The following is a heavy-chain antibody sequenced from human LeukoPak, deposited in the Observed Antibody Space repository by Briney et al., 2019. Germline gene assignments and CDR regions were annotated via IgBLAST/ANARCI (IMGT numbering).Heavy chain of an antibody. CDR1: GGSFSGYY. CDR2: VNHSGIT. CDR3: AGLPVSGGLDS. V-gene: IGHV4-34*01. J-gene: IGHJ4*02. D-gene: IGHD2-15*01. Sequence: SETLSLTCAVSGGSFSGYYYWVGIRQSRGRGLEWIGEVNHSGITNYNPSLKSRVFISVDTSKNQFSLKFTSVTAADTAVYYCAGLPVSGGLDSWGQGTLVTVSS.